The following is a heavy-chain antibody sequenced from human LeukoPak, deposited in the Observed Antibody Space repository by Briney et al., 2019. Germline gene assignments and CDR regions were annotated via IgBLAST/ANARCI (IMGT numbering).Heavy chain of an antibody. V-gene: IGHV4-34*01. J-gene: IGHJ4*02. CDR2: INHSGST. CDR1: GGSFSGYY. D-gene: IGHD6-19*01. CDR3: ARESGWYFDY. Sequence: SETLSLTCAVYGGSFSGYYWSWIRQPPGKGLEWIGEINHSGSTNYNPSLKSRVTISADASKNQFSLKLSSVTAADTAVYYCARESGWYFDYWGQGTLVTVSS.